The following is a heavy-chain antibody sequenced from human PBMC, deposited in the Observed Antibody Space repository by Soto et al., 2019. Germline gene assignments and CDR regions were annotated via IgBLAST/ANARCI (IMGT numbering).Heavy chain of an antibody. CDR3: ATYSNKYRSSLLGLYFDY. J-gene: IGHJ4*02. D-gene: IGHD5-12*01. Sequence: PGGFLRLSCAASGFPCSSYVMSWVRQAPGKGLEWVSGISGGGSNTFYADSVKGRFTISRDNSKNTLLLQMNSLGAEDTAVYSRATYSNKYRSSLLGLYFDYWGQGIGVTVSS. CDR2: ISGGGSNT. CDR1: GFPCSSYV. V-gene: IGHV3-23*01.